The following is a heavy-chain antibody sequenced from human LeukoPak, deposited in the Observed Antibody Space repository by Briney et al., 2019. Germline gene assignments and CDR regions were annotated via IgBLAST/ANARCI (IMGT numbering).Heavy chain of an antibody. CDR1: GYTFTSYY. CDR2: INPSGGST. D-gene: IGHD3-10*01. J-gene: IGHJ3*02. CDR3: ARDFILAGSHDVFDI. V-gene: IGHV1-46*01. Sequence: ASVKVSCKASGYTFTSYYMHWVRQAPGQGLEWMGLINPSGGSTSYAQKFQGRVTMITDTSTSTVSMELRSLRSDDTALYYCARDFILAGSHDVFDIWGQGTMVTVSS.